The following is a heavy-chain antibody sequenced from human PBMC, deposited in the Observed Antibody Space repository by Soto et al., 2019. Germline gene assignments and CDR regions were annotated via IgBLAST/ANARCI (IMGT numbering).Heavy chain of an antibody. D-gene: IGHD3-3*01. CDR1: GGTFSSYA. J-gene: IGHJ6*02. Sequence: QVQLVQSGAEVKKPGSSVKVSCKASGGTFSSYAISWVRQAPGQGLEWMGGIIPIFGTANYAQKFQGRVTITADESTSTAYMELSSLRSEDTAVYYCARSPWGIFGVVGAYGMDVWGQGTTVTVSS. V-gene: IGHV1-69*01. CDR2: IIPIFGTA. CDR3: ARSPWGIFGVVGAYGMDV.